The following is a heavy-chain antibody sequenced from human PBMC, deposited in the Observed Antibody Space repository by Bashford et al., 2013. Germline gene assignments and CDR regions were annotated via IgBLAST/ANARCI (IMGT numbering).Heavy chain of an antibody. Sequence: DSVKGRFTMSRDNSKNTLYLQMNSLRVEDTAVYYCARLASSTSSTSFDPWGQGTLVTVSS. CDR3: ARLASSTSSTSFDP. D-gene: IGHD6-6*01. J-gene: IGHJ5*02. V-gene: IGHV3-30*07.